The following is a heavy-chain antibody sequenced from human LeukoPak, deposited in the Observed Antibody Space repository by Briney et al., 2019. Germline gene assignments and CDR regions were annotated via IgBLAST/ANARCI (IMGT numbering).Heavy chain of an antibody. V-gene: IGHV1-46*01. J-gene: IGHJ4*02. Sequence: ASVKVSCKASGYTFTSYYMHWVRQAPGQGLEWMGIINPSGGSTSYAQKFQGRVTMTRDTSISTAYMELSRLRSDDTAVYYCARVPYCSSTSCTFDYWGQGTLVTVSS. D-gene: IGHD2-2*01. CDR2: INPSGGST. CDR1: GYTFTSYY. CDR3: ARVPYCSSTSCTFDY.